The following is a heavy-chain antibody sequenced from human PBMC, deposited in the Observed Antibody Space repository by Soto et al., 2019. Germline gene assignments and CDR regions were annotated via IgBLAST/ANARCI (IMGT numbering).Heavy chain of an antibody. V-gene: IGHV1-18*01. CDR3: ARDRLVYIYACDI. J-gene: IGHJ3*02. D-gene: IGHD2-8*01. CDR2: ISTYNGNT. Sequence: QVQLVQSGPEVKKPGASVKVSCKTSGYTFISFAITWVRQAPGQGLEWMGWISTYNGNTNYAPKLQGRVTMTTDTSTSRSYMELRSLSSDDTAVYYGARDRLVYIYACDIWGQGTMVTVSS. CDR1: GYTFISFA.